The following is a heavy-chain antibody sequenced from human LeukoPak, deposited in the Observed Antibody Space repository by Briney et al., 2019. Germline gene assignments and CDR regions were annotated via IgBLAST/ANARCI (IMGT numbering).Heavy chain of an antibody. V-gene: IGHV4-39*01. D-gene: IGHD3-22*01. Sequence: SETLSLTCTASGGSISSSSYYWGWIRQPPGKGLEWIGSIYYSGSTYYNPSLKGRVTISVDTSKNQFSLKLSSVTAADTAVYYCARHRSYYDSPFDYWGQGTLVTVSS. CDR3: ARHRSYYDSPFDY. CDR1: GGSISSSSYY. CDR2: IYYSGST. J-gene: IGHJ4*02.